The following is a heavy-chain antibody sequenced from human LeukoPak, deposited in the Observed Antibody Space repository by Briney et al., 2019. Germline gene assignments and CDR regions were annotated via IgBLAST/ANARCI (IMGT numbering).Heavy chain of an antibody. D-gene: IGHD6-6*01. CDR3: VYLCIAARRVDYFDY. CDR2: ISYDGSNK. V-gene: IGHV3-30*04. J-gene: IGHJ4*02. CDR1: GFTFSSYA. Sequence: GRSLRLSCAASGFTFSSYAMHWVRQAPGKGLEWVAVISYDGSNKYYADSVKGRFTISRDNSKNTLYLQMNSLRAEDTAVYYCVYLCIAARRVDYFDYWGQGTLVTVSS.